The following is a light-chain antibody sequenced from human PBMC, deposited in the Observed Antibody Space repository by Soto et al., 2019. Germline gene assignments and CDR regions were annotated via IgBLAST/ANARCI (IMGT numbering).Light chain of an antibody. Sequence: DIXMSHSPSXLXSSXLXXXTITCRASQNIERWLAWYQQKPGKAPKLLLYDVSSLESGVPSRFSGSGSGTEFILTINGLQPDDFATYFCQQFKSGTWTFGQGTRWIS. J-gene: IGKJ1*01. V-gene: IGKV1-5*01. CDR3: QQFKSGTWT. CDR2: DVS. CDR1: QNIERW.